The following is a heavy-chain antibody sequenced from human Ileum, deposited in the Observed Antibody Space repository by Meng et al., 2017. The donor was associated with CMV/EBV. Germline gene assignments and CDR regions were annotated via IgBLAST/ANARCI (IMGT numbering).Heavy chain of an antibody. V-gene: IGHV3-21*01. CDR1: GFTFSSYS. CDR2: ISSSSSYI. CDR3: ARALIASAFNWFDP. D-gene: IGHD6-13*01. J-gene: IGHJ5*02. Sequence: GESLKISCAASGFTFSSYSMNWVRQAPGKGLEWVSSISSSSSYIYYADSVKGRFTISRDNAKNSLYLQMNSLSAEDSAVYYCARALIASAFNWFDPWGQGTLVTVSS.